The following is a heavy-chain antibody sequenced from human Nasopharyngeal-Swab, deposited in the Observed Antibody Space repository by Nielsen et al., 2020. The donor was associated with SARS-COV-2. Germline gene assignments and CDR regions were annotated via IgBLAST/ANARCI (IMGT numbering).Heavy chain of an antibody. D-gene: IGHD5-18*01. CDR2: IYYSGST. CDR1: GGSISSSSYY. J-gene: IGHJ4*02. V-gene: IGHV4-39*01. CDR3: VRHVQGGYSYGYKREFDY. Sequence: SETLSLTCTVSGGSISSSSYYWGWIRQPPGKGLEWIGSIYYSGSTYYNPSLKSRVTISVDTSKNQFSLKLSSVTAADTAVYYCVRHVQGGYSYGYKREFDYWGQGTLVTVSS.